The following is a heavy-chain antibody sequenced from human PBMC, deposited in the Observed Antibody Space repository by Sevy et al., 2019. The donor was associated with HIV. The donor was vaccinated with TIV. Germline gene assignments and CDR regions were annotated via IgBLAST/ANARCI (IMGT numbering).Heavy chain of an antibody. CDR3: SIYYDIRAFDS. CDR2: IRGKANNYAT. Sequence: GGSLRLSCAGSGFTFSDAAIHWVRQASEKGLEWLGRIRGKANNYATAYAASVKDRFSISRNDLKDTAYLHMNSLRTEDAAMYYCSIYYDIRAFDSWGQGTQVTVSS. V-gene: IGHV3-73*01. J-gene: IGHJ4*02. D-gene: IGHD3-22*01. CDR1: GFTFSDAA.